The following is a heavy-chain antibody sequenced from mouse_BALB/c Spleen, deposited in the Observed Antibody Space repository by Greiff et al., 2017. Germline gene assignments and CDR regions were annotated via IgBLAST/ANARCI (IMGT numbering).Heavy chain of an antibody. V-gene: IGHV5-12-1*01. CDR1: GFAFSSYD. CDR2: ISSGGGST. J-gene: IGHJ4*01. CDR3: ARHFYDYDGYYAMDY. Sequence: EVQGVESGGGLVKPGGSLKLSCAASGFAFSSYDMSWVRQTPEKRLEWVAYISSGGGSTYYPDTVKGRFTISRDNAKNTLYLQMSSLKSEDTAMYYCARHFYDYDGYYAMDYWGQGTSVTVSS. D-gene: IGHD2-4*01.